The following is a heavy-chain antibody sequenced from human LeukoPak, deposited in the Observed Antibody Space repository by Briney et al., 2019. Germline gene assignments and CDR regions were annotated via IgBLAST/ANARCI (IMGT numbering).Heavy chain of an antibody. CDR1: GGSISNSNYY. J-gene: IGHJ4*02. V-gene: IGHV4-39*01. CDR3: ARQGYCSGGSCLAY. Sequence: PSETLSLTCTVSGGSISNSNYYWGWIRQPPGKGLEWIGSIYYSGSTYYNPSLKSRVTISVDTSKSQFSLNLSSVTAADTAVYYCARQGYCSGGSCLAYWGQGTLVTVSS. CDR2: IYYSGST. D-gene: IGHD2-15*01.